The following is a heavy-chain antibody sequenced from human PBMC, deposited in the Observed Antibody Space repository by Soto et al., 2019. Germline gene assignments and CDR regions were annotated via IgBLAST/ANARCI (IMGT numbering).Heavy chain of an antibody. D-gene: IGHD6-19*01. J-gene: IGHJ4*02. CDR1: GFPFIKYW. CDR3: VGSSGWIFDL. V-gene: IGHV3-7*03. CDR2: INKDGTVK. Sequence: EVLLVESGGGLVQPGGSLTLSCAASGFPFIKYWMTWVRQAPGKGLEWVARINKDGTVKDYEESLKDRVTISRDALKKSSSLQMNNARVDDTAVYYCVGSSGWIFDLWGQGTLVTVSS.